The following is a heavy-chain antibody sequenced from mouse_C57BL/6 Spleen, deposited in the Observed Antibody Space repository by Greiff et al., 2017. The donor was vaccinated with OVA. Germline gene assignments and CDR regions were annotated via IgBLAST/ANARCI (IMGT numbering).Heavy chain of an antibody. D-gene: IGHD1-1*01. CDR3: GRGDYGSREAMDY. V-gene: IGHV1-59*01. J-gene: IGHJ4*01. CDR1: GYTFTSYW. CDR2: IDPSDSYT. Sequence: QVQLQQPGAELVRPGTSVKLSCKASGYTFTSYWMHWVKQRPGQGLEWIGVIDPSDSYTNYNKKFKGKATLTVDTSSSQAYMQLSSLTTRESSVYYCGRGDYGSREAMDYWGQGTSGTVSS.